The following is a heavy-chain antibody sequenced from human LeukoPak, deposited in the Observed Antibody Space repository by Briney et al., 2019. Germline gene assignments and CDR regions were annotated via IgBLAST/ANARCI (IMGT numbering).Heavy chain of an antibody. D-gene: IGHD3-22*01. J-gene: IGHJ4*02. V-gene: IGHV4-30-4*08. CDR2: IYYSGST. CDR1: GGSISSGDYS. Sequence: SETLSLTCTVSGGSISSGDYSWSWIRQPPGKGLERIGYIYYSGSTYYNPSLKSRVTISVDTSKNQFSLKLSSVTAADTAVYYCARVDITTLEVDYWGQGTLVTVSS. CDR3: ARVDITTLEVDY.